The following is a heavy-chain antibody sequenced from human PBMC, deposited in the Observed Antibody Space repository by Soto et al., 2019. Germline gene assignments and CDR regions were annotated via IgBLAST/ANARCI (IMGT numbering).Heavy chain of an antibody. CDR2: INAGNGNT. Sequence: GASVKVSCKASGYTFTSYAMHWVRQAPGQRLEWMGWINAGNGNTKYSQKFQGRVTITRDTSAGTAYMELSSLRSEDTAVYYCARERRSTIFGVVINDAFDIWGQGTMVTVSS. CDR1: GYTFTSYA. D-gene: IGHD3-3*01. V-gene: IGHV1-3*01. J-gene: IGHJ3*02. CDR3: ARERRSTIFGVVINDAFDI.